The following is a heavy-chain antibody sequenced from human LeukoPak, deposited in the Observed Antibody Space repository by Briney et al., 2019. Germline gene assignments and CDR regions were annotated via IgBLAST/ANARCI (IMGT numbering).Heavy chain of an antibody. Sequence: PSETLSLTCTVSGGSISSGDYYWSWIRQPRGKGLEWIGYIYYSGSTFYNPSLQSRVIISVDTSKNQFSLKLSSVTAADTAVYYCATRLTKGTSYWGQGTLVTVSS. D-gene: IGHD1-1*01. CDR1: GGSISSGDYY. V-gene: IGHV4-30-4*01. CDR2: IYYSGST. CDR3: ATRLTKGTSY. J-gene: IGHJ4*02.